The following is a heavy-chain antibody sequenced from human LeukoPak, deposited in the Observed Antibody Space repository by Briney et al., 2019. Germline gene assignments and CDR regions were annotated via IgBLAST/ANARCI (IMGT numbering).Heavy chain of an antibody. Sequence: PSQTLSLTCTVSGGSISSGASDWGWIRQHPRRGLEWVGYINHSGGTYYNPSLGSRVTMSVDTSKNQFSLKLSSVTAADSAVYYCARAARQGFTMIVVPFFYFDLWGRSTLVTVSS. CDR3: ARAARQGFTMIVVPFFYFDL. V-gene: IGHV4-31*03. D-gene: IGHD3-22*01. CDR1: GGSISSGASD. J-gene: IGHJ2*01. CDR2: INHSGGT.